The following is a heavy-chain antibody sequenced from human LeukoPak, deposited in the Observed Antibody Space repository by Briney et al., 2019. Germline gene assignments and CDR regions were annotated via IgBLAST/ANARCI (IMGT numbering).Heavy chain of an antibody. CDR1: GHTFDDYD. J-gene: IGHJ5*02. V-gene: IGHV3-9*01. D-gene: IGHD5-18*01. CDR2: MTWNSGGI. CDR3: ARDGEFSYGYPTPDHLDA. Sequence: PGGSLRLCCGAYGHTFDDYDVDWVRRVRGRGVEWVSGMTWNSGGIDYADGVKGRFTISSDNAKNSLYLQINSLRVEDTAFYYCARDGEFSYGYPTPDHLDAWGQGTLVTVSS.